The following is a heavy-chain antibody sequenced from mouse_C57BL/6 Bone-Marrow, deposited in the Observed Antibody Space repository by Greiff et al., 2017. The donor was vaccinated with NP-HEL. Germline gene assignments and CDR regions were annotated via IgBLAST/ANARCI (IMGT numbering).Heavy chain of an antibody. J-gene: IGHJ3*01. V-gene: IGHV5-12*01. Sequence: DVMLVESGGGLVQPGGSLKLSCAASGFTFSDYYMYWVRQTPEKRLEWVAYISNGGGSTYYPDTVKGRFTISRDNAKNTLYLQMSRLKSEDTAMYYCARQGVAYWGQGTLVTVSA. CDR3: ARQGVAY. CDR1: GFTFSDYY. CDR2: ISNGGGST.